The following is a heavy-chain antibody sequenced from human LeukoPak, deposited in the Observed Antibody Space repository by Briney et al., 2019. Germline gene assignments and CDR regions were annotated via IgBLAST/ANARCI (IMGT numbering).Heavy chain of an antibody. V-gene: IGHV3-30*03. D-gene: IGHD2-2*01. J-gene: IGHJ4*02. CDR3: AGLLGYCSSTSCYDY. CDR1: GFTFSSYG. CDR2: ISYDGSNK. Sequence: PGRSLRLSCAASGFTFSSYGMHWVRQAPGKGLEGVAVISYDGSNKYYADSVKGRFTISRDNSKNMLYLQMNSLRAEDTAVYYCAGLLGYCSSTSCYDYWGQGTLVTVSS.